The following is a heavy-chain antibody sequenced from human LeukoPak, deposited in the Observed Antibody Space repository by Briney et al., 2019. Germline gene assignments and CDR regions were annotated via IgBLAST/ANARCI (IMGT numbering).Heavy chain of an antibody. CDR2: IFPSGGGI. CDR1: GFTFSTFA. CDR3: ATYRQVLLPFES. D-gene: IGHD2-8*02. Sequence: GGSLRLSCAASGFTFSTFAMIWVRQPPGKGLEWVSSIFPSGGGIHYADSVRGRFTISRDNSKSTLSLQMNSLRAEDTAIYYCATYRQVLLPFESWGQGTLVTVSS. V-gene: IGHV3-23*01. J-gene: IGHJ4*02.